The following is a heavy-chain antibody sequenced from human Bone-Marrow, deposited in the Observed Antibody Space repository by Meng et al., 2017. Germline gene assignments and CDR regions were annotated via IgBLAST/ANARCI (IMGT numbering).Heavy chain of an antibody. V-gene: IGHV4-38-2*01. J-gene: IGHJ4*02. D-gene: IGHD6-19*01. CDR2: IYHSGST. CDR3: ARGFETWPGIAVAGTVDY. CDR1: GYSISSGYY. Sequence: GSLRLSCAVSGYSISSGYYWGWIRQPPGKGLEWIGSIYHSGSTYYNPSLKSRVTISVDTSKNQFSLKLSSVTAADTAVYYCARGFETWPGIAVAGTVDYWGQGTLVTVSS.